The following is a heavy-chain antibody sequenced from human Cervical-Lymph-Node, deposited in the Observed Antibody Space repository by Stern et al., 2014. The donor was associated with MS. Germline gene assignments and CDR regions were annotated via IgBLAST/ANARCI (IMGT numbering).Heavy chain of an antibody. V-gene: IGHV4-39*01. CDR3: FSYQPNWFDP. CDR2: SYYSGST. CDR1: GGSISSSSYY. J-gene: IGHJ5*02. D-gene: IGHD1-26*01. Sequence: QVQLQESGPGLVKPSETLSLTCTVSGGSISSSSYYWGWIRQPPGKGLEWIGSSYYSGSTYYNPSLKSRVTISVDTSKNTFSLKLTFVTAADTAVYYCFSYQPNWFDPWGQGTLVTVSS.